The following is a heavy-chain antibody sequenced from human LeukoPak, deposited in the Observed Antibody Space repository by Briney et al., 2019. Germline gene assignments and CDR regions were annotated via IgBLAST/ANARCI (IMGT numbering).Heavy chain of an antibody. J-gene: IGHJ4*02. Sequence: KPSETLSLTCTVSGGSISSSSYYWGWIRQPPGKGLEWIGSIYYSGSTYYNPSLKSRVTISVDTSKNQFSLKLSSVTAADTAVYYCASATWYYDFWSGYLSHGFDYWGQGTLVTVSS. CDR1: GGSISSSSYY. V-gene: IGHV4-39*01. CDR3: ASATWYYDFWSGYLSHGFDY. D-gene: IGHD3-3*01. CDR2: IYYSGST.